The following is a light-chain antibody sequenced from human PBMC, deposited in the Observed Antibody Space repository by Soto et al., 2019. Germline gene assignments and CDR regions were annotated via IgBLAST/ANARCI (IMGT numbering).Light chain of an antibody. CDR3: QQSYSTTIT. V-gene: IGKV1-39*01. CDR2: AAS. Sequence: ITITQSPSALSASVGDRVTITCRASQSISSYLNWYHQKPGKAPKLLIYAASSLQSGVPSRFSGSGSGTDFTLTISSLQPEDFATYYCQQSYSTTITAGQGTRLE. J-gene: IGKJ5*01. CDR1: QSISSY.